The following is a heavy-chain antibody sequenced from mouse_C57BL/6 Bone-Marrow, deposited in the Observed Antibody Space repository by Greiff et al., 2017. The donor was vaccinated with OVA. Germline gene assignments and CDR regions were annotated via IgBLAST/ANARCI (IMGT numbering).Heavy chain of an antibody. J-gene: IGHJ3*01. CDR3: AKRNWAWFAY. CDR1: GFSLTSYG. D-gene: IGHD4-1*01. V-gene: IGHV2-9*01. CDR2: IWGGGST. Sequence: VKLMESGPGLVAPSQSLSITCTVSGFSLTSYGVDWVRQPPGKGLEWLGVIWGGGSTNYNSALMSSLSISKDNSTSQVFLKMNSLQTDYTAVYYGAKRNWAWFAYWGQGTLVTVSA.